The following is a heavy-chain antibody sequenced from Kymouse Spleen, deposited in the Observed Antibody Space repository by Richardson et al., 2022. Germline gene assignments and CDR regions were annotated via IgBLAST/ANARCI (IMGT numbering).Heavy chain of an antibody. CDR3: ARGLRYFDWLPFDY. CDR1: GGSISSYY. Sequence: QVQLQESGPGLVKPSETLSLTCTVSGGSISSYYWSWIRQPPGKGLEWIGYIYYSGSTNYNPSLKSRVTISVDTSKNQFSLKLSSVTAADTAVYYCARGLRYFDWLPFDYWGQGTLVTVSS. V-gene: IGHV4-59*01. J-gene: IGHJ4*02. CDR2: IYYSGST. D-gene: IGHD3-9*01.